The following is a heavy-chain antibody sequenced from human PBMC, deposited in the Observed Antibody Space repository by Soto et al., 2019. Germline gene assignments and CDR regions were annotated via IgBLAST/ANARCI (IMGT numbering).Heavy chain of an antibody. Sequence: GGALRLSCAASGFTFSSYGMHWVRQAPGKRLERVAVISYDGSNKYYADCVKGRFTISRDNSKNTLYLQRNSLRSEDTSVYYCAKYSTTYGMQVWRQGTTVTVSS. CDR3: AKYSTTYGMQV. D-gene: IGHD6-13*01. CDR2: ISYDGSNK. V-gene: IGHV3-30*18. CDR1: GFTFSSYG. J-gene: IGHJ6*02.